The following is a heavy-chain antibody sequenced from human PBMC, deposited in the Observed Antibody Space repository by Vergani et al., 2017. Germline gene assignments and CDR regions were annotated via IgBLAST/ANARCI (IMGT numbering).Heavy chain of an antibody. D-gene: IGHD3-10*01. CDR1: GFTFDDYA. J-gene: IGHJ2*01. CDR2: ISWNSGSI. Sequence: EVQLVESGGGLVQPGRSLRLSCAASGFTFDDYAMHWVRQAPGKGLEWVSGISWNSGSIGYADSVKGRFTISRDNAKNSLYLQMNSLRAEDTALYYCAKWAMVRGVIYAFDLWGRGTLVTVSS. CDR3: AKWAMVRGVIYAFDL. V-gene: IGHV3-9*01.